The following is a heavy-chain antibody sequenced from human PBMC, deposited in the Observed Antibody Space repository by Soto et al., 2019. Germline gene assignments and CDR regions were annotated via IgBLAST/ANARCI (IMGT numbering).Heavy chain of an antibody. Sequence: ASVKVSCKASGYTFTSYAMHWVRQAPGQRLEWMGWINAGNGNTKYSQKFQGRVTITRDTSASTAYMGLSSLRSEDTAVYYCARSIVVVTALDYWGQGTLVTVS. CDR3: ARSIVVVTALDY. CDR1: GYTFTSYA. D-gene: IGHD2-21*02. CDR2: INAGNGNT. J-gene: IGHJ4*02. V-gene: IGHV1-3*01.